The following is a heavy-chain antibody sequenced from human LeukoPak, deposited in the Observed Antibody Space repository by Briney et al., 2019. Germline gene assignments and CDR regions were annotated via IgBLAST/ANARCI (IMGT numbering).Heavy chain of an antibody. V-gene: IGHV3-33*06. Sequence: GGSLRLSCAASGFTFSSYGMHCVRQAPGKGLEWVAVIWYDGSNKYYADSVKGRFTISRDNSKNTLYLQMNSLRAEDTAVYYCAKDFGGWNYYDSSGYTFDYWGQGTLVTVSS. CDR2: IWYDGSNK. CDR3: AKDFGGWNYYDSSGYTFDY. D-gene: IGHD3-22*01. J-gene: IGHJ4*02. CDR1: GFTFSSYG.